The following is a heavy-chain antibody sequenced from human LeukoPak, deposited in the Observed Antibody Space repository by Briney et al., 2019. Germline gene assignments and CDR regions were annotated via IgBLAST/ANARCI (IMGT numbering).Heavy chain of an antibody. CDR3: AREDYGGKYDY. V-gene: IGHV3-7*01. CDR1: GFTFSSYW. CDR2: IKQDGSEK. D-gene: IGHD4-23*01. J-gene: IGHJ4*02. Sequence: GGSLRLSWAASGFTFSSYWMSWVRQAPGKGLEWVANIKQDGSEKYYVDSVKGRFTISRDNAKNSLYLQMNSLRAEDTAVYYCAREDYGGKYDYWGQGTLVTVSS.